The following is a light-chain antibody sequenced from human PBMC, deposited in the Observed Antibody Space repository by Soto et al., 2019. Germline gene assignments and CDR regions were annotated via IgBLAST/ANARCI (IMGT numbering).Light chain of an antibody. J-gene: IGKJ2*01. Sequence: DIQMTQSPSTLSASVGDRVIITCRASQYINTWLAWYQQKPGRAPKLLIYSSSSLESRVPSRFSGSGSGSEFTLTISSLQSDDFATYYCQQYQGFPFTFGQGTKLEI. CDR2: SSS. CDR3: QQYQGFPFT. CDR1: QYINTW. V-gene: IGKV1-5*03.